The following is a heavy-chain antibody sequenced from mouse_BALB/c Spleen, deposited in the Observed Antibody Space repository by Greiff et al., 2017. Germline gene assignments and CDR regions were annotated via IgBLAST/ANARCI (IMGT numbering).Heavy chain of an antibody. CDR2: IWAGGST. Sequence: VQLQESGPGLVAPSQSLSITCTVSGFSLTSYGVHWVRQPPGKGLEWLGVIWAGGSTNYNSALMSRLSISKDNSKSQVFLKMNSLQTDDTAMYYCARGRYDAYYAMDYWGQGTSVTVSS. CDR1: GFSLTSYG. D-gene: IGHD2-14*01. V-gene: IGHV2-9*02. CDR3: ARGRYDAYYAMDY. J-gene: IGHJ4*01.